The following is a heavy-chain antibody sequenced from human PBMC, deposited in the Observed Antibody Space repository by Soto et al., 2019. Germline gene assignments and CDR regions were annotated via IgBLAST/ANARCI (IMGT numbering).Heavy chain of an antibody. Sequence: TGGSLRLSCAASGFTFSSYAMSWVRQAPGKGLEWVSAISGSGGSTYYADSVKGRFTISRDNSKNTLYLQMNSLRAEDTAVYYCATGKDTASYYFDYWGQGTLVTVSS. D-gene: IGHD5-18*01. J-gene: IGHJ4*02. CDR3: ATGKDTASYYFDY. V-gene: IGHV3-23*01. CDR2: ISGSGGST. CDR1: GFTFSSYA.